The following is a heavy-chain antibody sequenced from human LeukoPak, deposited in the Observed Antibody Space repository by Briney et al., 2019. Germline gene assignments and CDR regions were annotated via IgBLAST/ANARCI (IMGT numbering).Heavy chain of an antibody. CDR1: GVSISSSSYY. D-gene: IGHD2-15*01. V-gene: IGHV4-39*01. J-gene: IGHJ4*02. CDR3: ARQGPVVVVAATPGRIDY. CDR2: IYYSGST. Sequence: SETLSLTCTVSGVSISSSSYYWGWLRQPPGKGLEWIGSIYYSGSTYYNPSLKSRVTISVDTSKNQFSLKLSSVTAADTAVYYCARQGPVVVVAATPGRIDYWGQGTLVTVSS.